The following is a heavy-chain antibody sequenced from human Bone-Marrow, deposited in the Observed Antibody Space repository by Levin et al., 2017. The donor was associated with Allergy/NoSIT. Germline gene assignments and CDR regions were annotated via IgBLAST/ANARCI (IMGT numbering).Heavy chain of an antibody. J-gene: IGHJ4*02. D-gene: IGHD3-10*01. CDR1: GFTFSSYA. V-gene: IGHV3-23*01. CDR3: AKHYGSGTYYNYLDC. CDR2: ISGGGGST. Sequence: LSLTCAASGFTFSSYAMSWVRQAPGKGLEWLSAISGGGGSTFYADSVRGRFTISRDNSKNTLYLQVNSLRAEDTAIYYCAKHYGSGTYYNYLDCWGQGTLVTVSS.